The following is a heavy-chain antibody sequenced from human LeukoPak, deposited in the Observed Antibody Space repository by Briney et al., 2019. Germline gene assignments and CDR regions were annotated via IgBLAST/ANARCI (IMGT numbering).Heavy chain of an antibody. D-gene: IGHD4-23*01. CDR3: ARRDFYGGNSLDAFDI. J-gene: IGHJ3*02. Sequence: GRSLRLSSAASGFTFSIYAMHWVRQAPGKGLEWVAIISYDGTIKDYADSVKGRFTISRDNSKNTLYLQMNSLRAEDTAVYYCARRDFYGGNSLDAFDIWGQGTMVTVSS. CDR1: GFTFSIYA. CDR2: ISYDGTIK. V-gene: IGHV3-30-3*01.